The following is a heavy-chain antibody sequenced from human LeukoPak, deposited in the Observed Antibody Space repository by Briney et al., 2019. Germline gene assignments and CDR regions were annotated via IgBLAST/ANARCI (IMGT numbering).Heavy chain of an antibody. CDR2: IIPILGKG. J-gene: IGHJ4*02. V-gene: IGHV1-69*04. Sequence: GASVKVSCKASGYTFTDYYLHWVRQAPGQGLEWMGRIIPILGKGNYAQKCQGRVTITADRATSTAYMELSNLRSEDTALYYCARDRLDYYGSESYYSFDYWGQGTPVTVSS. D-gene: IGHD3-10*01. CDR1: GYTFTDYY. CDR3: ARDRLDYYGSESYYSFDY.